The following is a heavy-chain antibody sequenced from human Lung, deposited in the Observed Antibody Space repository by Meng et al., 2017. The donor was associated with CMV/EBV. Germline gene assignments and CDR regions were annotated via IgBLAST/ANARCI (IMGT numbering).Heavy chain of an antibody. CDR3: ARNRGYSYGLGAY. Sequence: GESXKISCAASGFTFSDYYMSWIRQAPGKGLEWVSYISSSGSTIYYADSVKGRFTISRDNAKNSLYLQMNSLRAEDTAVYYCARNRGYSYGLGAYWGRGTLVTVSS. D-gene: IGHD5-18*01. J-gene: IGHJ4*02. CDR2: ISSSGSTI. CDR1: GFTFSDYY. V-gene: IGHV3-11*01.